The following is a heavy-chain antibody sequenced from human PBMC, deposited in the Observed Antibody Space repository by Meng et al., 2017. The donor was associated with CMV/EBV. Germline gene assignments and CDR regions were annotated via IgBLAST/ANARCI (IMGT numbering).Heavy chain of an antibody. CDR3: AKTGTYSSSTSCLSGMDV. CDR2: IWYDGSNK. V-gene: IGHV3-33*06. Sequence: GESLKISCAASGFTFSSYGMHWVRQAPGKGLEWVAVIWYDGSNKYYADSVKGRFTISRDNSKNTLYLQMNSLRAEDTAVYYCAKTGTYSSSTSCLSGMDVWGQGTTVTVSS. D-gene: IGHD2-2*01. J-gene: IGHJ6*02. CDR1: GFTFSSYG.